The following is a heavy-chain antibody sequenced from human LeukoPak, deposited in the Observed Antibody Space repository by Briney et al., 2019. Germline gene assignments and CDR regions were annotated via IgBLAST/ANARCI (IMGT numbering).Heavy chain of an antibody. J-gene: IGHJ4*02. CDR2: IYYSGTT. V-gene: IGHV4-31*03. CDR1: GGSISSSGDY. D-gene: IGHD3-22*01. CDR3: AREDYYDSSGYLDY. Sequence: SETLSLTCTVSGGSISSSGDYWSWLRQHPGKGLEWIGYIYYSGTTYYNPSLKSRVTISVDTSKNQFSLTLFSVTAADTAVYYCAREDYYDSSGYLDYWGQGTLVTVSS.